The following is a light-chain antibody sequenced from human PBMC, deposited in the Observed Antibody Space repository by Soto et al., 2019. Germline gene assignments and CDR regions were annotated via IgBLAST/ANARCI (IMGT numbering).Light chain of an antibody. V-gene: IGKV1-39*01. J-gene: IGKJ2*01. CDR3: QQSYSTPPT. CDR2: AAF. CDR1: QSISSY. Sequence: DIKMTQSPSSLSASVGDRVTITCRASQSISSYLNWYQQKPGKAPKLLIYAAFSLQSGVPSRFSGSGSGTDFTLTISSLQPEDFANYYCQQSYSTPPTFGQGTKLELK.